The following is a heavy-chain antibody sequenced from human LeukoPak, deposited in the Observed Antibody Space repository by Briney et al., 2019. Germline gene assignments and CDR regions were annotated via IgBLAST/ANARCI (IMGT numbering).Heavy chain of an antibody. CDR3: AKQALLGYCTSNTCPFDP. CDR1: GFIFSSYA. J-gene: IGHJ5*02. D-gene: IGHD2-2*01. V-gene: IGHV3-30-3*02. Sequence: PGGSLRLSCAASGFIFSSYAMHWVRQTPGKGLEWVAFISYDGSNKHYAEPVQGRFTISRDTSKNTLYLQMNSLRAEDTAVYYCAKQALLGYCTSNTCPFDPWGQGTLVTVSS. CDR2: ISYDGSNK.